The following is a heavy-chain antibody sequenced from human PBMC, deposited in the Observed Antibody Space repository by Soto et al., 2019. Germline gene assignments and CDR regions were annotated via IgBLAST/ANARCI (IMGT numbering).Heavy chain of an antibody. CDR2: FYASGYT. Sequence: PSETLSLTCAVSGGSIINYYWSWSRQPAGKGLEWIGRFYASGYTNYNPSLKSRVTMSLDISKNQSSLRLSSVTAADTAVYYCARGNQVAMSDYWGQGTLVTVSS. CDR3: ARGNQVAMSDY. V-gene: IGHV4-4*07. J-gene: IGHJ4*02. CDR1: GGSIINYY.